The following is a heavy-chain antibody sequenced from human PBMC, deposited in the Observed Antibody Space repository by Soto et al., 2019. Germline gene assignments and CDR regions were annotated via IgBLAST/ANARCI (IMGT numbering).Heavy chain of an antibody. D-gene: IGHD2-2*01. Sequence: QVQLVESGGGVVQPGRSLRLSCAASGFTFSSYGMHWVRQAPGKGLEWVAVIWYDGSNKYYADSVKGRFTISRDNSKNTLYLQIISLRGEDTAVYYCASEAILAGLDYWGQGTLVTVSS. CDR3: ASEAILAGLDY. J-gene: IGHJ4*02. V-gene: IGHV3-33*01. CDR2: IWYDGSNK. CDR1: GFTFSSYG.